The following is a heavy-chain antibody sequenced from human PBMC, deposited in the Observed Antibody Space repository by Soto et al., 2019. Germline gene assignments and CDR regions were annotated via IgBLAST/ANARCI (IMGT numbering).Heavy chain of an antibody. CDR3: TTFPRDAY. CDR1: GFTFSSYA. V-gene: IGHV3-23*01. Sequence: EVQLLESGGGLVQPGGSLRLSCAASGFTFSSYAMSWVRQAPGKGLEWVSAISGSGGSTYYADSVKGRFTISRDNSKNTLYLQMNRLRAEDTAAYYCTTFPRDAYWGQGTLVTVSS. J-gene: IGHJ4*02. CDR2: ISGSGGST.